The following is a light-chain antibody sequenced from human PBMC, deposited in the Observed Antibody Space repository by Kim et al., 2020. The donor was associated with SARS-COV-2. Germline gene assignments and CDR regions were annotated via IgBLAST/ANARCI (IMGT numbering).Light chain of an antibody. CDR2: DVS. CDR3: SSYTSSSTWV. Sequence: GQSSTISCTGTSSDVGAYDYLSWYQQHPGKAPTLMIYDVSERPSGVSYRFSGSKSGNTASLTISGLRAEDEADYYCSSYTSSSTWVFGGGTQLTVL. V-gene: IGLV2-14*03. J-gene: IGLJ3*02. CDR1: SSDVGAYDY.